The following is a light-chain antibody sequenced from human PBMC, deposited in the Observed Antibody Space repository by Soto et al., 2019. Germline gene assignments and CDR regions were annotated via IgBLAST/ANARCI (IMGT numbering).Light chain of an antibody. Sequence: EIVMTQSPATLSVSPGDRVTLFCRASQSVNSRLAWYQQKPAQAPRLLIYDASTRATGIPARFSGSGSGTEFTLTIISLQSEDFAVYYCQQYKNWPPEYTFGQGTKLEIK. V-gene: IGKV3-15*01. CDR1: QSVNSR. CDR3: QQYKNWPPEYT. CDR2: DAS. J-gene: IGKJ2*01.